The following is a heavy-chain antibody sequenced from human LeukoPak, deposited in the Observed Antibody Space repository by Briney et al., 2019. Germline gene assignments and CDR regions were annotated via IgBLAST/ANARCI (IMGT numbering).Heavy chain of an antibody. Sequence: ASVKVSCRASGYTFTSYYMHWVRQAPGQGLEWMGIINPSGGSTSYAQKFQGRVTMTRDTSTSTVYMELSNLRSEDTAVYYCAREWELWYYFDYWGQGTLVTVSS. V-gene: IGHV1-46*01. CDR3: AREWELWYYFDY. J-gene: IGHJ4*02. D-gene: IGHD1-26*01. CDR2: INPSGGST. CDR1: GYTFTSYY.